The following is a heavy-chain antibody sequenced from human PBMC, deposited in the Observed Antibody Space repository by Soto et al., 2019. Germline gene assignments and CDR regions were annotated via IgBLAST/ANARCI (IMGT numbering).Heavy chain of an antibody. D-gene: IGHD4-17*01. CDR3: ARTPADDGEPDY. V-gene: IGHV4-31*03. J-gene: IGHJ4*02. Sequence: QVQLQESGPGLVKPSQTLSLTCTVSVGSISSGGYYWRCIRQHPGKGLEWIGYIYYSRSTYYNPSLKSRVTISVDTSKNQFSLKLSSVTAADTAVYYCARTPADDGEPDYWGKGTLVTVSS. CDR2: IYYSRST. CDR1: VGSISSGGYY.